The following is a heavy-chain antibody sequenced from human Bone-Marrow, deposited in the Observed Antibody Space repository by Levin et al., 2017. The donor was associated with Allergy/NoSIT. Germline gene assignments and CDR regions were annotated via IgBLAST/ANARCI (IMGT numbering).Heavy chain of an antibody. CDR2: ISGSGTIT. Sequence: ETLSLTCAASGFTFSSYAMSWVRQAPGKGLEWVSSISGSGTITHSSASVKGRFTISRDISKNMLHLQMNSLRAEDTAIYFCAKEGLAVAGYYFDSWGQGTLVTVSS. V-gene: IGHV3-23*01. D-gene: IGHD6-19*01. CDR1: GFTFSSYA. J-gene: IGHJ4*02. CDR3: AKEGLAVAGYYFDS.